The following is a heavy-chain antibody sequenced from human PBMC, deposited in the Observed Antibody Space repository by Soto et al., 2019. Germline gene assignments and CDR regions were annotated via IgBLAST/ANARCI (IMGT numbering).Heavy chain of an antibody. CDR3: ARSRWGYDSSGYEVNWFDP. J-gene: IGHJ5*02. CDR2: IIPIFGTA. V-gene: IGHV1-69*06. Sequence: ASVKVSCNASGGTFSSYAISWVRQAPGQGPEWMGGIIPIFGTANYAQKFQGRVTITADKSTSTAYMELSSLRSEDTAVYYCARSRWGYDSSGYEVNWFDPWGQGTLVTVSS. CDR1: GGTFSSYA. D-gene: IGHD3-22*01.